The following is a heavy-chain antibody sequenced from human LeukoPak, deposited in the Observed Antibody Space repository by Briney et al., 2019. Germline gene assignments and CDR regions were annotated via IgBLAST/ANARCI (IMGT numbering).Heavy chain of an antibody. J-gene: IGHJ6*02. D-gene: IGHD2-2*01. V-gene: IGHV3-48*03. CDR3: ARYCSTTSCHFYGMDV. CDR2: ISSRESTK. Sequence: GGSLRLSCAASGFTFSTFKMTWVRQAPGKGLEWVSYISSRESTKYYADSVKGRFTISRDNAKNAVYLQMNSLRAEDTAVYYCARYCSTTSCHFYGMDVWGRGTSVTVSS. CDR1: GFTFSTFK.